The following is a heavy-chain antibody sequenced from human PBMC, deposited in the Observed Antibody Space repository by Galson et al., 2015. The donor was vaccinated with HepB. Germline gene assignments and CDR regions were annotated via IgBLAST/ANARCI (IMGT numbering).Heavy chain of an antibody. CDR2: IWYDGSNK. Sequence: SLRLSCAASGFTFSSYGMHWVRQAPGKGLEWVAVIWYDGSNKYYADSVKGRFTISRDNSKNTLYLQMNSLRAEDTAVYYCARDRIVVVPAAIVGGYYYYGMDVWGQGTTVTVSS. J-gene: IGHJ6*02. CDR3: ARDRIVVVPAAIVGGYYYYGMDV. D-gene: IGHD2-2*02. CDR1: GFTFSSYG. V-gene: IGHV3-33*01.